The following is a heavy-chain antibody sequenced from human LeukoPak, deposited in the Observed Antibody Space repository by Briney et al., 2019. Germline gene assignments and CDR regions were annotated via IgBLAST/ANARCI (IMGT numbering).Heavy chain of an antibody. CDR3: ARDPDDYGDYDGY. V-gene: IGHV1-2*02. CDR2: INPNSGGT. CDR1: GYTFTGYY. Sequence: ASVKVSCKASGYTFTGYYMHLVRQAPGQGLEWMGWINPNSGGTNYAQKFQGRVTMTRDTSISTAYMELSRLRSDDTAVYYCARDPDDYGDYDGYWGQGTLVTVSS. J-gene: IGHJ4*02. D-gene: IGHD4-17*01.